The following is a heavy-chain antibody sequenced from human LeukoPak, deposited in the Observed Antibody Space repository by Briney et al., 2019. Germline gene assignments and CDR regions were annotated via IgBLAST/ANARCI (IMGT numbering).Heavy chain of an antibody. CDR2: IKQDGSEK. CDR3: AREVGTPQAFDI. CDR1: GFTFSSYW. V-gene: IGHV3-7*01. Sequence: GGSLRLSCAASGFTFSSYWMSWVRQAPGKGLEWVANIKQDGSEKNYVDSVKGRFTISRDNAKTSLYLQMNSLRAEDTAVYYCAREVGTPQAFDIWGQGTMVTVSS. J-gene: IGHJ3*02. D-gene: IGHD1-26*01.